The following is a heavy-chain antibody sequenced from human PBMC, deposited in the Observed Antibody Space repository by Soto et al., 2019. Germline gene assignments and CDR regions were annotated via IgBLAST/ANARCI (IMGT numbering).Heavy chain of an antibody. CDR2: ISGSGGST. CDR1: GFTFSSYA. CDR3: ARHIAAALHYFDY. V-gene: IGHV3-23*01. D-gene: IGHD6-13*01. Sequence: EVQLLEFGGGLVQPGGSLRLSCAASGFTFSSYAMSWVRQAPGKGLEWVSAISGSGGSTYYADSVKGRFTISRDNSKNTLYLQMNSLRAEDTAVYYCARHIAAALHYFDYWGQGTLVTVSS. J-gene: IGHJ4*02.